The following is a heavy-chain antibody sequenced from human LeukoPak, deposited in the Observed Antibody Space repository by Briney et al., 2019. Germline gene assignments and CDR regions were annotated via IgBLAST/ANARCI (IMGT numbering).Heavy chain of an antibody. Sequence: SETLSLTCTVSGGSISSYYWSWIRQPPGKGLEWSGYIYYSGSTNYNPSLKSRVTISVDTSKNQFSLKLSSVTAADTAVYYCARSLTPDYVGWFDPWGQGTLVTVSS. D-gene: IGHD4-17*01. CDR2: IYYSGST. J-gene: IGHJ5*02. CDR1: GGSISSYY. V-gene: IGHV4-59*08. CDR3: ARSLTPDYVGWFDP.